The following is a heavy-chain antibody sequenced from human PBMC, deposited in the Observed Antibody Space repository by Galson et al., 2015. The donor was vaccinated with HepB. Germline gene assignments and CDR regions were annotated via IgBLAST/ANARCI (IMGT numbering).Heavy chain of an antibody. Sequence: SLRLSCAASGFSFSTYNMNWVRQAPGKGLEWVASISTTANHIYYAGSVQGRFTISRDNAKNSLYLQLSSLRAEDTAVYYCAKDTPNPPARGWSYFDLWGQGTLVTVSS. CDR2: ISTTANHI. J-gene: IGHJ4*02. CDR1: GFSFSTYN. D-gene: IGHD2-15*01. V-gene: IGHV3-21*01. CDR3: AKDTPNPPARGWSYFDL.